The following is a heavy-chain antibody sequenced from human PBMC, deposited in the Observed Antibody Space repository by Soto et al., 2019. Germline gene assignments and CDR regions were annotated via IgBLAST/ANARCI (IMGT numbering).Heavy chain of an antibody. V-gene: IGHV4-34*01. Sequence: QVQLQQWGAGLLKPSETLSLTCAVYGGSFSGYYWTWIRQPPGTGLEWIGEINHSGSTNYNPSLKXRVTISVDTSKNQFSLKLTSVTAADTAVYYCARDKMTGLFDYWGQGTLVTVSS. J-gene: IGHJ4*02. CDR1: GGSFSGYY. CDR3: ARDKMTGLFDY. CDR2: INHSGST. D-gene: IGHD3-9*01.